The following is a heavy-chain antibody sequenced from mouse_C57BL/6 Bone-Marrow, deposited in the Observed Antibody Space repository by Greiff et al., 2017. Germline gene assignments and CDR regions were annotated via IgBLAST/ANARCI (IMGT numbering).Heavy chain of an antibody. D-gene: IGHD2-5*01. J-gene: IGHJ3*01. CDR1: GFTFSDYG. CDR3: ARGAYYTNSWFAY. V-gene: IGHV5-17*01. Sequence: EVHLVESGGGLVKPGGSLKLSCAASGFTFSDYGMHWVRQAPEQGLEWVAYISSGSSTINYADTVKGRFTISRDNANNTLFLQMTSLRSEDTAMYYCARGAYYTNSWFAYWGQGTLVTVSA. CDR2: ISSGSSTI.